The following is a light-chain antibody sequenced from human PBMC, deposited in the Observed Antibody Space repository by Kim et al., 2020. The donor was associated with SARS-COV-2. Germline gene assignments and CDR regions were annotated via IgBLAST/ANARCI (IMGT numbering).Light chain of an antibody. CDR1: QSVTSNY. CDR3: QQYVTSFRT. J-gene: IGKJ2*01. CDR2: GAS. Sequence: EIVLTQSPGTLSLSPGERATLSCRASQSVTSNYLAWYQQNPGQPPRLLIYGASSRATGIPDRFSGSGSGTDFTLTISRLEPEDFAVYYCQQYVTSFRTFGQGTKLEIK. V-gene: IGKV3-20*01.